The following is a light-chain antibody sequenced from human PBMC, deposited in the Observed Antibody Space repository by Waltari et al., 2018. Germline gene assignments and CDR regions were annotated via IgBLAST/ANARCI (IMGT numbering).Light chain of an antibody. V-gene: IGLV2-14*03. CDR1: SSDIGGYTY. CDR2: DVT. Sequence: QSALAQPASVSGIPGQSISISCTRTSSDIGGYTYVSWYQQHSGKAPKVILYDVTYRPSGISNRFSGSKSGNTASLTIYGLQAEDEAYYYCSSYTSNISWVFGGGTKLTVL. J-gene: IGLJ3*02. CDR3: SSYTSNISWV.